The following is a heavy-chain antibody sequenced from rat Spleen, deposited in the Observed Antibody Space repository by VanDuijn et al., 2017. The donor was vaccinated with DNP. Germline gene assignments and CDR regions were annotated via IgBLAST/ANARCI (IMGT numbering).Heavy chain of an antibody. J-gene: IGHJ3*01. CDR2: ISTGGGNT. V-gene: IGHV5-31*01. CDR3: TRADSYGFPY. D-gene: IGHD1-2*01. Sequence: EVQLVESGGGPVQPGRSLKLSCVASGFIFSNYWMTWIRQAPGKGLEWVASISTGGGNTYYRDSVKGRFTISRDNAKSTLYLQMDSLRSEDTATYYCTRADSYGFPYWGQGTLVTVSS. CDR1: GFIFSNYW.